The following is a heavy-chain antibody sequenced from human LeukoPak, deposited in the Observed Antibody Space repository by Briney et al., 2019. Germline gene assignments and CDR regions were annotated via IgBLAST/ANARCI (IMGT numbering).Heavy chain of an antibody. CDR3: ARASTDYSVTDGFHM. Sequence: GGSLRLSCAASGFILKDYTMNWVRQSPGKGVEWVSLISFGSSYISYADSVKGRFTISRENAKNSVYLEMSRLRAEHTAVYYCARASTDYSVTDGFHMWGPGTLVTVSS. J-gene: IGHJ4*02. CDR2: ISFGSSYI. D-gene: IGHD4-11*01. CDR1: GFILKDYT. V-gene: IGHV3-21*01.